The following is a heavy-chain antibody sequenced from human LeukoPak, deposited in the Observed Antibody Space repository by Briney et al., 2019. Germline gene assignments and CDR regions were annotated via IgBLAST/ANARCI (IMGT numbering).Heavy chain of an antibody. Sequence: KPSETLSLTCAVSGVSFDDYYWSWVRQTPGKGLEWIGEINHSGYTNDSPSLKRRVTLSIDTSGKQFSLNLRSVTVADTGIYYCTRMTAGHDYWGQGTPVTVSS. CDR3: TRMTAGHDY. CDR1: GVSFDDYY. V-gene: IGHV4-34*01. D-gene: IGHD2-21*02. CDR2: INHSGYT. J-gene: IGHJ4*02.